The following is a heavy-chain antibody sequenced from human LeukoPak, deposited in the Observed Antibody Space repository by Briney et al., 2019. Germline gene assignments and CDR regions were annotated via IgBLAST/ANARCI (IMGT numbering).Heavy chain of an antibody. V-gene: IGHV3-21*04. CDR2: ITSSSTYI. CDR1: GFPSSSYN. CDR3: ARYSGTYRDY. J-gene: IGHJ4*02. Sequence: GGSLRLSCAASGFPSSSYNMNWVRQAPGKGLEWVSSITSSSTYIFYADSVTGRFTISRDNAKNSLYLQMNSLRAEDTAVYYCARYSGTYRDYWGQGTLVTVSS. D-gene: IGHD1-26*01.